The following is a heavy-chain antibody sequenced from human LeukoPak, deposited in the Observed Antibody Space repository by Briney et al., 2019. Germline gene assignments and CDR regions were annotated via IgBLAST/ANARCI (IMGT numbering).Heavy chain of an antibody. CDR1: GFTFSSYA. D-gene: IGHD3-3*01. CDR2: ISGSGGST. CDR3: ATEVHSSSGVVTYNWFDP. V-gene: IGHV3-23*01. Sequence: GGSLRLSCVASGFTFSSYAMSWVRQAPGKGLEWVSAISGSGGSTYYADSVKGRFTISRDNSKNTLYLQMNSLRAEDTAVYYCATEVHSSSGVVTYNWFDPWGQGTLVTVSS. J-gene: IGHJ5*02.